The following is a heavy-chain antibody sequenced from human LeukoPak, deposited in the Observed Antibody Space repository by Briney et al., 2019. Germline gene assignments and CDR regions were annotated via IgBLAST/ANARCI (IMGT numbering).Heavy chain of an antibody. CDR3: ARAAYSGSYHSDY. Sequence: SETLSLTCTVSGGSVNSGSYYWNWIRQPPGKGLEWIGYIYYSGSTNYNPSLKSRVTISVDTSKNQCSLKLSSVTAADTAVYYCARAAYSGSYHSDYWGQGTLVTVSS. CDR2: IYYSGST. D-gene: IGHD1-26*01. J-gene: IGHJ4*02. V-gene: IGHV4-61*01. CDR1: GGSVNSGSYY.